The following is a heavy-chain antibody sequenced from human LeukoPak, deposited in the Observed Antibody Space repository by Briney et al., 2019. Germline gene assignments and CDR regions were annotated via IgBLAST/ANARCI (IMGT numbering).Heavy chain of an antibody. CDR3: AREYSSSSGSVSDY. J-gene: IGHJ4*02. V-gene: IGHV3-53*01. Sequence: GGSLRLSCAASGFSVSSNSMSWVRQAPGKGLEWVSVIYGGGGGVTYYVDSIKGRFTISRDNSKNTLYLQMNSLRAEDTAVYYCAREYSSSSGSVSDYWGQGTLVTVSS. CDR2: IYGGGGGVT. CDR1: GFSVSSNS. D-gene: IGHD6-6*01.